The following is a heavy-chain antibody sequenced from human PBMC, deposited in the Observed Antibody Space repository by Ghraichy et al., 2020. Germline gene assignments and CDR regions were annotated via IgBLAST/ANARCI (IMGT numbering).Heavy chain of an antibody. Sequence: SETLSLTCTVSGVSISSSSYYWVWIRQPPGKGLEWIGSIYYSGSTYYNPSLKSRVTISVDTSKNQFSLKLSSVTAADTAVYYCARDSIPVDWSGYLSPIDYWGQGTLVTVSS. CDR3: ARDSIPVDWSGYLSPIDY. CDR1: GVSISSSSYY. D-gene: IGHD3-3*01. J-gene: IGHJ4*02. V-gene: IGHV4-39*07. CDR2: IYYSGST.